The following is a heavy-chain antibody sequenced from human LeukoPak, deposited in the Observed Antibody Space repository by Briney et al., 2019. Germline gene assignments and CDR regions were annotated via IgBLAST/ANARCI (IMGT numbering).Heavy chain of an antibody. J-gene: IGHJ4*02. Sequence: PGGSLRLSCAASGFTLSSYAMSWVRQAPGKGLEWVSAISGSGGSTYYADSVKGRFTISRDNSKNTLHLQMNSLRAEDTAVYYCAKTTPPNYYDSSGYSAAVDYWGQGTLVTVSS. CDR1: GFTLSSYA. CDR2: ISGSGGST. V-gene: IGHV3-23*01. CDR3: AKTTPPNYYDSSGYSAAVDY. D-gene: IGHD3-22*01.